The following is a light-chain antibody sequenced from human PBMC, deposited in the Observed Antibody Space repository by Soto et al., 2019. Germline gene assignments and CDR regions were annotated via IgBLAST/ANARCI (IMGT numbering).Light chain of an antibody. CDR1: QNFGSTY. CDR2: GAS. CDR3: QQYGSSPPT. V-gene: IGKV3-20*01. J-gene: IGKJ5*01. Sequence: EVVLTQSPDTLSLSPGERATLSCMASQNFGSTYLAWYQQKRGQAPRFLIYGASSRATGIPDRFSGSGSGTDFTLTISRLEPEDFAVYYCQQYGSSPPTFGQGKRLEIK.